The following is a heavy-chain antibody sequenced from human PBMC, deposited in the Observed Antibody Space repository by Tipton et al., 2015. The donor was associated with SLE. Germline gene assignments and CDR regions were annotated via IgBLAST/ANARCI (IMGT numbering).Heavy chain of an antibody. J-gene: IGHJ4*02. V-gene: IGHV4-39*07. CDR1: GGSISASTYY. CDR3: ARDGSYDSTTRVTFDY. D-gene: IGHD3-22*01. Sequence: TLSLTCTVSGGSISASTYYWAWIRQPPGKGLEWIGYIYYSGSTYYNPSLKSRITMSVDTSKNQFSLNLSSVTAADTAVYFCARDGSYDSTTRVTFDYWGQGTQVTVPS. CDR2: IYYSGST.